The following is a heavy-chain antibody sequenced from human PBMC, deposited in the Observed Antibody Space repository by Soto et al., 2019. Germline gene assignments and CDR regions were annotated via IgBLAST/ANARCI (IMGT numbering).Heavy chain of an antibody. V-gene: IGHV3-21*01. CDR1: GLTCSSYS. CDR3: ATGSGSPVAFDI. J-gene: IGHJ3*02. Sequence: GGSLRLSCAASGLTCSSYSMSWVRQAPGKGLEWVSSISSSSSYIYYADSVKGRFTISRDNAKNSLYLQMNSLRAEDTAVYYCATGSGSPVAFDIWGQGTMVTVSS. D-gene: IGHD1-26*01. CDR2: ISSSSSYI.